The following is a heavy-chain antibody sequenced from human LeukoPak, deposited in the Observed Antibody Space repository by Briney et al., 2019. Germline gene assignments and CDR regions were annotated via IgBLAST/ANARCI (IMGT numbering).Heavy chain of an antibody. D-gene: IGHD4-17*01. CDR1: GGTFSSYA. Sequence: GASVRVSCKASGGTFSSYAISWVRQAPGQGLEWMGGIIPIFGTANYAQKFQGRVTMTEDTSADTAYMELSSLRSEDTAVYYCATFYGDYASGAFDIWGQGTMVTVSS. CDR3: ATFYGDYASGAFDI. CDR2: IIPIFGTA. V-gene: IGHV1-69*06. J-gene: IGHJ3*02.